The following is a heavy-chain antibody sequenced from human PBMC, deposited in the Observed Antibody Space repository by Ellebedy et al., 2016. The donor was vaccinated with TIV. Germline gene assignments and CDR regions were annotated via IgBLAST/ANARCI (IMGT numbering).Heavy chain of an antibody. Sequence: GGSLRLXXAASGFTFSSYSMSWVRQAPGKGLEWVSVIYSGGSTYYADSVKGRFTISRDNSKNTLYLQMNSLRAEDTAVYYCAKEGGYRSYFDYWGQGTLVTVSS. J-gene: IGHJ4*02. CDR1: GFTFSSYS. D-gene: IGHD3-10*01. V-gene: IGHV3-66*02. CDR2: IYSGGST. CDR3: AKEGGYRSYFDY.